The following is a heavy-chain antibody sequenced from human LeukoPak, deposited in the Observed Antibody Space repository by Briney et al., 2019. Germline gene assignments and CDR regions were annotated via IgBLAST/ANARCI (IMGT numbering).Heavy chain of an antibody. D-gene: IGHD3-10*01. V-gene: IGHV3-23*01. CDR3: AKDYYGSGSYRHFDQ. CDR2: TSGSGGST. Sequence: PGGSLRLSCAASGFTFSSYAMSWVRQVPGKGLEWVSGTSGSGGSTYYADSVKGRFTISRDNSKNTLYLQMNSLRAEDTAVYYCAKDYYGSGSYRHFDQWGQGTLVTVSS. CDR1: GFTFSSYA. J-gene: IGHJ4*02.